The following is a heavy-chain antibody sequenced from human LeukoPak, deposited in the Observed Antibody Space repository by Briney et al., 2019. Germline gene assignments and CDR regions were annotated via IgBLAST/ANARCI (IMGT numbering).Heavy chain of an antibody. CDR2: MNPNSGNT. D-gene: IGHD3-3*01. CDR3: ARGKPPRYYDFWSGYYQGDWYFDL. J-gene: IGHJ6*02. CDR1: GYTFTSYD. V-gene: IGHV1-8*03. Sequence: ASVKVSCKASGYTFTSYDINWVRQATGQGLEWMGWMNPNSGNTGYAQKFQGRVTITRNTSISTAYMELSSLRSEDTAVYYCARGKPPRYYDFWSGYYQGDWYFDLWGQGTTVTVSS.